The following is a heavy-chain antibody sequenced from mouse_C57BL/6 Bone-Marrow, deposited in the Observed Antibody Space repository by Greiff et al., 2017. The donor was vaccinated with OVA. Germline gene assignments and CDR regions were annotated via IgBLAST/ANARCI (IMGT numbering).Heavy chain of an antibody. V-gene: IGHV1-5*01. Sequence: EVQLQQSGTVLARPGASVKMSCKTSGYTFTSYWMHWVKQRPGQGLEWIGAIYPGNSDTSYNQKFKGKAKLTAVTSASTAYMELSSLTNEDSAVXYCTLVATEEKVDYWGQDTTLTVSS. CDR1: GYTFTSYW. CDR3: TLVATEEKVDY. CDR2: IYPGNSDT. D-gene: IGHD1-1*01. J-gene: IGHJ2*01.